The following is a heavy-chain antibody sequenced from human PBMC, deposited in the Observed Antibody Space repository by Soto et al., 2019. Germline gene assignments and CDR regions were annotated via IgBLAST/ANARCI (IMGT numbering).Heavy chain of an antibody. Sequence: GGSLRLSCAASGFTFDDYAMHWVRQAPGKGLEWVSGISWNSGSIGYADSVKGRFTISRDNAKNSLYLQMNSLRAEDTALYYCAKALLGYCSSTSCYGGAFDIWGQGTMVTVSS. CDR2: ISWNSGSI. D-gene: IGHD2-2*01. V-gene: IGHV3-9*01. CDR1: GFTFDDYA. CDR3: AKALLGYCSSTSCYGGAFDI. J-gene: IGHJ3*02.